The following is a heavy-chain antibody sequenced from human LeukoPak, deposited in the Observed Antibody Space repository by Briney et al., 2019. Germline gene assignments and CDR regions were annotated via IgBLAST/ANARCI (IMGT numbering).Heavy chain of an antibody. CDR2: LNWNGGTT. J-gene: IGHJ4*02. CDR1: GFPFDEYG. Sequence: GGSLRLSCEVSGFPFDEYGMSWVRQPPGKGLEWVSGLNWNGGTTGYADSVKGQFTISRDNAKNSLFLHMTSLRTDDTAVYYCARDLVDYYGSGFDYWGQGTLVIVPS. D-gene: IGHD3-10*01. V-gene: IGHV3-20*04. CDR3: ARDLVDYYGSGFDY.